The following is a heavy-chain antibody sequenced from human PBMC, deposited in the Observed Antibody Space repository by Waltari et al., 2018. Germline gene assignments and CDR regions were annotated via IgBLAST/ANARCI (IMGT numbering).Heavy chain of an antibody. CDR3: ARGAYCGGDCFYYYYYYYMDV. D-gene: IGHD2-21*01. V-gene: IGHV4-59*01. Sequence: QVQLQESGPGLVKPSETLSLTCTVSGGSISSYYWSWIRQPPGKGLGWIGYIYYSGSTNYNPSRKSRVTISVDTSKNQFSLKLSSVTAADTAVYYCARGAYCGGDCFYYYYYYYMDVWGKGTTVTVSS. J-gene: IGHJ6*03. CDR2: IYYSGST. CDR1: GGSISSYY.